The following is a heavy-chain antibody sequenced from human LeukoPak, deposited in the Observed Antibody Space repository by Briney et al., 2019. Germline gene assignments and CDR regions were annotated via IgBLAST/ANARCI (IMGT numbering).Heavy chain of an antibody. CDR2: IYYSGST. CDR3: ARDPPRPYGY. Sequence: SETLSLTCTVSGGSVNYCYWSWIRQPPGKGLEWIGYIYYSGSTDYNPSLKSRVTISVDRSKNQFSLKLSSVTAADTAVYYCARDPPRPYGYWGQGTLVTVSS. V-gene: IGHV4-59*02. D-gene: IGHD3-10*01. CDR1: GGSVNYCY. J-gene: IGHJ4*02.